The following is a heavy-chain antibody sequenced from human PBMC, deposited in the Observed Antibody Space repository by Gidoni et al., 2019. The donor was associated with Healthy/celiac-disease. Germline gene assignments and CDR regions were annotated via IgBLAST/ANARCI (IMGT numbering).Heavy chain of an antibody. CDR1: GFTFSNSW. J-gene: IGHJ4*02. D-gene: IGHD5-18*01. CDR3: TTDVDTAMVPTFDY. Sequence: EVQLVESGGGLVKPGGSLRLSCAASGFTFSNSWMNWVRQPPGKGLEWVGRIKSKTDGGTTDYAAPVKGRFTISRDDSKTTLYLQMNSLKTEDTAVYYCTTDVDTAMVPTFDYWGQGTLVTVSS. CDR2: IKSKTDGGTT. V-gene: IGHV3-15*07.